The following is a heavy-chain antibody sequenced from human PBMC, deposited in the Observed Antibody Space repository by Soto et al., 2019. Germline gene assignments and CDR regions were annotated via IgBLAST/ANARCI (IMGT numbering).Heavy chain of an antibody. J-gene: IGHJ4*02. D-gene: IGHD6-6*01. V-gene: IGHV4-59*01. CDR2: IYYSGST. CDR3: ARGGVAARPYYFDY. Sequence: ETLSLTCTVSGGSISSYYWSWIRQPPGKGLEWIGYIYYSGSTNYNPSLKSRVTISVDTSKNQFSLKLSSVTAADTAVYYCARGGVAARPYYFDYWGQGTLVTVSS. CDR1: GGSISSYY.